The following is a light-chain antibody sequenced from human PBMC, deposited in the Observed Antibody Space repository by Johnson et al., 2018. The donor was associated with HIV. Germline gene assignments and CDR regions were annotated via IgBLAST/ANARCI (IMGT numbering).Light chain of an antibody. CDR2: ENN. CDR3: GTWDSSLSAYV. J-gene: IGLJ1*01. CDR1: SSNIGNNY. V-gene: IGLV1-51*02. Sequence: QSVLTQPPSVSAAPGQKVTISCSGSSSNIGNNYVSWYRQFPGTAPKLLIYENNKRPSGIPDRFSGSKSGTSATLGITGLQTGDEADYYCGTWDSSLSAYVFGTGTKVTVL.